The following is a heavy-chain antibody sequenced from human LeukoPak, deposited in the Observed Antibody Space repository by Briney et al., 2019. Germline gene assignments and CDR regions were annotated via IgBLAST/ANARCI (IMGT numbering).Heavy chain of an antibody. CDR1: GFTFNRNN. D-gene: IGHD6-19*01. V-gene: IGHV3-48*01. CDR3: SRKPILAVAGDF. J-gene: IGHJ4*02. Sequence: GGSLRLSCGASGFTFNRNNMNWVRQAPGKGLEWVSYISSTSITMYYADSVKGRFTISRDNAKDSLYLQMNSLRADDTAVYYCSRKPILAVAGDFGGQGTLVTVSS. CDR2: ISSTSITM.